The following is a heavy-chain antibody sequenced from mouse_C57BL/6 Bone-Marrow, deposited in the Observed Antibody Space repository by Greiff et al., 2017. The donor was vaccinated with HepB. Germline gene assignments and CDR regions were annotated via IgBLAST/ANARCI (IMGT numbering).Heavy chain of an antibody. CDR1: GFTFSSYA. J-gene: IGHJ4*01. D-gene: IGHD1-1*01. Sequence: EVMLVESGGDLVKPGGSLKLSCAASGFTFSSYAMSWVRQTPEKRLEWVATISDGGSYTYYPDNVKGRFTISRDNAKNNLYLQMSHLKSEDTAMYYCARDITTVPRAMDYWGQGTSVTVSS. V-gene: IGHV5-4*01. CDR2: ISDGGSYT. CDR3: ARDITTVPRAMDY.